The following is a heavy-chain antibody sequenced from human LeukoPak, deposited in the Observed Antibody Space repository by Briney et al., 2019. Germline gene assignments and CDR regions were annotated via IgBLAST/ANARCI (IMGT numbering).Heavy chain of an antibody. D-gene: IGHD3-22*01. CDR2: IRYDGSNK. CDR3: AKDQYYDSSGYYPAEYFQH. V-gene: IGHV3-30*02. J-gene: IGHJ1*01. CDR1: GFTFSSYG. Sequence: GGSLRLSCAASGFTFSSYGMHWVRQAPGKGLEWVAFIRYDGSNKYYADSVKGRFTISRDNSRNTLYLQMNSLRAEDTAVYYCAKDQYYDSSGYYPAEYFQHWGQGTLVTVSS.